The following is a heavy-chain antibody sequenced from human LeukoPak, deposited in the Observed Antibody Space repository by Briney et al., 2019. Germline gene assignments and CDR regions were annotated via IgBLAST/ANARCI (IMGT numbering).Heavy chain of an antibody. D-gene: IGHD3-10*01. CDR1: GFTFSSYG. Sequence: GTLRLSCAASGFTFSSYGMNWVRQAPGKGLEWLSYISSSSDTIYYADSVKGRFTISRDNAKNSLYLQMNRLRAEDTAVYYCAREDARRYYYGSGSRGVFHYWGQGTLVTVSS. V-gene: IGHV3-48*01. CDR3: AREDARRYYYGSGSRGVFHY. J-gene: IGHJ4*02. CDR2: ISSSSDTI.